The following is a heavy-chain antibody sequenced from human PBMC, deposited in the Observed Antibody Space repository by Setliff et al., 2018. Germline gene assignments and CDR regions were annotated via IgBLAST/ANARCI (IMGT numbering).Heavy chain of an antibody. CDR3: AREQWLDPPGYYYMDV. J-gene: IGHJ6*03. Sequence: PSETLSLTCTVSGGSISSYYWSWIRQPAGKGLEWIGHIYIGGSANYNPSLKSRVTMSIDTSKSQFSLELNSVTAADMAVYYCAREQWLDPPGYYYMDVWAKGTTVTVSS. CDR1: GGSISSYY. D-gene: IGHD6-19*01. V-gene: IGHV4-4*07. CDR2: IYIGGSA.